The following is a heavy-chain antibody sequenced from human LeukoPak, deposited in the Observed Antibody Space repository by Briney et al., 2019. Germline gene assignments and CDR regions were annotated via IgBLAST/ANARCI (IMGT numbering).Heavy chain of an antibody. CDR3: ASRRTAYCDGDCPEGY. V-gene: IGHV3-21*01. J-gene: IGHJ4*02. D-gene: IGHD2-21*02. Sequence: GGSLRLSCAASGFPFSSYSMNWVRQAPGKGLEWVSSISSSSYIYYADSVKGRFTISRDNAKNSLYLQMNSLRAEDTAVYYCASRRTAYCDGDCPEGYWGQGTLVTVSS. CDR2: ISSSSYI. CDR1: GFPFSSYS.